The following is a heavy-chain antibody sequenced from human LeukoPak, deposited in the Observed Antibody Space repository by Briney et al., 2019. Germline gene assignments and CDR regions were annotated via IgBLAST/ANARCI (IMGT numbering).Heavy chain of an antibody. V-gene: IGHV3-23*01. D-gene: IGHD1-14*01. J-gene: IGHJ4*02. CDR2: VNDGGDNT. CDR1: GFTFSSYA. Sequence: GGSLRLSCSASGFTFSSYAMSWVRQAPGKGLEWVSSVNDGGDNTYYADYLKGRFTISRDNSKNSLYLQMNSLRAEDTAVYYCATSPSTGVWGQGTLVTVSS. CDR3: ATSPSTGV.